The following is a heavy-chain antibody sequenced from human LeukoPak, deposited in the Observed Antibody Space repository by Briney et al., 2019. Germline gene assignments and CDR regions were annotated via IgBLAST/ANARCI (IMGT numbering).Heavy chain of an antibody. V-gene: IGHV3-33*01. CDR2: IWYDGTNK. Sequence: GGSLRLSCAASGFTFSAYGMHWVRQAPGKGLEWVAVIWYDGTNKYSTDSVKGRFTISRDNSKNTLYLQMNSLRADDTAVYYCVRGSPFYHEPDGYYPGYWGLGSLVTVSS. CDR1: GFTFSAYG. CDR3: VRGSPFYHEPDGYYPGY. D-gene: IGHD2-2*03. J-gene: IGHJ4*02.